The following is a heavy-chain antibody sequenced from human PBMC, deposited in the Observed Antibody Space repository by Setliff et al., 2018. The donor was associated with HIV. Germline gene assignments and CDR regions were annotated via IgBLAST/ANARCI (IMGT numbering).Heavy chain of an antibody. J-gene: IGHJ4*02. CDR1: GDTYRNYA. V-gene: IGHV1-69*13. CDR2: ISRFFNTT. D-gene: IGHD3-16*01. Sequence: GASVKVSCKASGDTYRNYAVNWVRQAPGQGLEWMGAISRFFNTTTYAHNFQGRVTITADESTSTCYMELRSLRPDDTAVYFCARGWGSPRDSQVRYISLDHWGQGSLVTVSS. CDR3: ARGWGSPRDSQVRYISLDH.